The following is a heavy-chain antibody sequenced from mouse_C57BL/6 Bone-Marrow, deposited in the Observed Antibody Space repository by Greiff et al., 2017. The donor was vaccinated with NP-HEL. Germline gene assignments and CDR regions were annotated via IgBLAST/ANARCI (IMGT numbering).Heavy chain of an antibody. V-gene: IGHV5-6*01. D-gene: IGHD1-1*01. CDR1: GFTFSSYG. J-gene: IGHJ4*01. CDR3: ARPGLTTVYAMDY. CDR2: ISSGGSYT. Sequence: VQLKESGGDLVKPGGSLKLSCAASGFTFSSYGMSWVRQTPDKRLEWVATISSGGSYTYYPDSVKGRFTISRYNAKNTLYLQRSSLKSEDTAMYYCARPGLTTVYAMDYWGQGTSVTVSS.